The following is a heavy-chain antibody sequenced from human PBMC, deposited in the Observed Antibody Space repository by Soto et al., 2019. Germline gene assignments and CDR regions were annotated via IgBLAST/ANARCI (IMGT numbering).Heavy chain of an antibody. J-gene: IGHJ5*02. CDR2: IDPSDTYT. CDR1: GYSFTSYW. D-gene: IGHD6-6*01. Sequence: EVQLAQSGAEVKKPGESLRISCKGSGYSFTSYWISWVRQMPGKGLEWMGRIDPSDTYTNYSPSFQGHVTISVDKSISTAYVQWSSLKASDTAMYYCARHGGRGSSSWAHTGWFDPWGQGTLVTVSS. V-gene: IGHV5-10-1*03. CDR3: ARHGGRGSSSWAHTGWFDP.